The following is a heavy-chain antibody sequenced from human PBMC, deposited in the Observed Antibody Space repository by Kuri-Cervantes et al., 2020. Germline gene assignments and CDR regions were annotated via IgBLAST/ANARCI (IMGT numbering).Heavy chain of an antibody. Sequence: GGSLRLSCAASGFTFSSSSMTWVRQAPGKGLEWVANINHDGSEKYYLDSVKGRFTISRDNAKNSLYLQMNSLRAEDTALYYCAWFYYYYMDVWGKGTTVTVSS. J-gene: IGHJ6*03. CDR1: GFTFSSSS. V-gene: IGHV3-7*04. CDR3: AWFYYYYMDV. CDR2: INHDGSEK.